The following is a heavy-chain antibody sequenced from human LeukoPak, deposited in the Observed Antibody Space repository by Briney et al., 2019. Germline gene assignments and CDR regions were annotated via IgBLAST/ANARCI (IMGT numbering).Heavy chain of an antibody. J-gene: IGHJ4*02. CDR3: ARNTRSTEYYYGSGSYYSYYFDY. Sequence: GSLRLSCAASRFTFDDYGMSWVRQAPGKGLEWVSGIDWNGGSTGYADSAKGRFTISRDNAKNSLYLQMNSLRAEDTALYYCARNTRSTEYYYGSGSYYSYYFDYWGQGTLVTVSS. CDR2: IDWNGGST. CDR1: RFTFDDYG. D-gene: IGHD3-10*01. V-gene: IGHV3-20*04.